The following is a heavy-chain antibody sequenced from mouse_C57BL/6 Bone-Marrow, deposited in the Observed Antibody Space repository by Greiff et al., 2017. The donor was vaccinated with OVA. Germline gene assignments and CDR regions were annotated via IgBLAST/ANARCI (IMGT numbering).Heavy chain of an antibody. CDR2: ISNLAYSI. D-gene: IGHD1-1*01. CDR1: GFTFSDYG. Sequence: EVKLQESGGGLVQPGGSLKLSCAASGFTFSDYGMAWVRQAPRKGPEWVAFISNLAYSIYYADTVTGRFTISRENAKNTLYLEMSSLRSEDTAMYYCARPHYYGSSPAWFAYWGQGTLVTVSA. V-gene: IGHV5-15*01. J-gene: IGHJ3*01. CDR3: ARPHYYGSSPAWFAY.